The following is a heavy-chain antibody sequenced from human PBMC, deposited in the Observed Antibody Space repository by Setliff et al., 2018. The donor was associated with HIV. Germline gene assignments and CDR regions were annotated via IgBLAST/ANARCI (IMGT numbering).Heavy chain of an antibody. CDR3: AHFTHFRDVYFDS. CDR2: IYWDDDV. V-gene: IGHV2-5*02. CDR1: GFSLASSGVG. D-gene: IGHD2-21*01. J-gene: IGHJ4*01. Sequence: SGPTCEPPQTLTLTCTFSGFSLASSGVGVAWVRQPPGEGLEWLALIYWDDDVRYSPPLKNRLTLSKDNSKNQVVLAMSNRDPVDTATYFCAHFTHFRDVYFDSWGPGILVTVSS.